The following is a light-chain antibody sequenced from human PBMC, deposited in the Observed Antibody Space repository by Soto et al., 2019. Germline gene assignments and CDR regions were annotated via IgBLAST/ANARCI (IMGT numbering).Light chain of an antibody. V-gene: IGKV3-20*01. CDR1: QSVSSSY. CDR2: GAY. Sequence: IVLTQSPGTLPLSPGERATLSCRASQSVSSSYIAWYQQKPGQAPRLLIYGAYSRATGIPDRFSGSGSGTDFTLTISRLEPEDVAVYYCQQFRTFGPGTKVDI. J-gene: IGKJ3*01. CDR3: QQFRT.